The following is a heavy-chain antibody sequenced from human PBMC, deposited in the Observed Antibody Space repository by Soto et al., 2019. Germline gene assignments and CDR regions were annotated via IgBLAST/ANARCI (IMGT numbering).Heavy chain of an antibody. Sequence: QVQLVQSGAEVKKPGSSVQVSCNASGGTFSSYTISWVRQAPGQGLEWMGRIIPILGISKYAQKFQGRVTITADKSTSTAYMELSSLRSEDTAVYYCARGLHYDSISLDDYWGQGTLVTVSS. D-gene: IGHD3-22*01. CDR2: IIPILGIS. CDR3: ARGLHYDSISLDDY. V-gene: IGHV1-69*02. CDR1: GGTFSSYT. J-gene: IGHJ4*02.